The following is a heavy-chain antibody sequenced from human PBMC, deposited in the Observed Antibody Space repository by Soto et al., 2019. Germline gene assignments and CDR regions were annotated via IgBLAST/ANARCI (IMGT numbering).Heavy chain of an antibody. CDR3: ARGGLPYYFDY. Sequence: EVQLVESGGGLVKPGGSLRLSCAASGFTFSSYSLNWVRQAPGKGLEWVSSITSSSSYIYYADSLKGRFTISRDNAKNSLYLQMNSLRAEDTAVYYCARGGLPYYFDYWGQGTLVTVSS. CDR2: ITSSSSYI. J-gene: IGHJ4*02. CDR1: GFTFSSYS. D-gene: IGHD1-26*01. V-gene: IGHV3-21*01.